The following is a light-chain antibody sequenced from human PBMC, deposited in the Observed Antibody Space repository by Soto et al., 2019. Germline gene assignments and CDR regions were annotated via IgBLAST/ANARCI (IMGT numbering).Light chain of an antibody. CDR2: GAF. CDR3: QQDHRLPPST. V-gene: IGKV3D-15*01. Sequence: EIVMTKSPATLSVSPGERATLSCRASQSVRSNLAWYQQKPGQAPRLLIYGAFTRATGIPARFSGSGSGTEFTLTISSLHSEDFAVYYCQQDHRLPPSTFGQGTRLEI. CDR1: QSVRSN. J-gene: IGKJ5*01.